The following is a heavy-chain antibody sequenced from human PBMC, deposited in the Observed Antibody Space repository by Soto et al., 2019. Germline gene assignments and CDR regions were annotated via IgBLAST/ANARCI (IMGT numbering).Heavy chain of an antibody. D-gene: IGHD4-17*01. CDR2: IITISDTA. CDR1: GGTFSTYD. J-gene: IGHJ3*02. Sequence: QVQLVQSGAEVKKPGSSVKVSCKASGGTFSTYDITWVRQAPGQGLEWMGGIITISDTANYAQKFQGRVTITADESTSTAYMDLTTLRSDDTAVYYCARAQMGDYGDYGAFDIWGQGTVVTVSS. V-gene: IGHV1-69*12. CDR3: ARAQMGDYGDYGAFDI.